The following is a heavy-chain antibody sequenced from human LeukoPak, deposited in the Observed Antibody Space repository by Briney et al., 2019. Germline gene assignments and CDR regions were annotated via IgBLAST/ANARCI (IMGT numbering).Heavy chain of an antibody. Sequence: PGGSLRLSRAASGFTVSNNYISWVRQATGKGLEWVSVIYSGGSTKYADSVKARFTISRDNSKNTVYLQMNSLRVDDTAVYYCARATLDNWGQGTLVTVSS. J-gene: IGHJ4*02. CDR1: GFTVSNNY. V-gene: IGHV3-53*01. CDR2: IYSGGST. CDR3: ARATLDN.